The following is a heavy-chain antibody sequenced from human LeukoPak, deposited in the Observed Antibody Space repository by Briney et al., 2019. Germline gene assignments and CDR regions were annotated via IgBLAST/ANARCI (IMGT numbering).Heavy chain of an antibody. Sequence: ASVTVSCKASGYTFTGYYMHWVRQAPGQGLEWMGWINPNSGGTNYAQKFQGRVTMTRDTSISTAYMELSRLRSDDTAVYYCARVPPHYYDSSGYFDYWGQGTLVTVSS. CDR2: INPNSGGT. CDR1: GYTFTGYY. J-gene: IGHJ4*02. V-gene: IGHV1-2*02. D-gene: IGHD3-22*01. CDR3: ARVPPHYYDSSGYFDY.